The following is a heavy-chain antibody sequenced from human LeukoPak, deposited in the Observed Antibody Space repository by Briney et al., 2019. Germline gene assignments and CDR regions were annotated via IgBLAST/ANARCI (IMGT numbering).Heavy chain of an antibody. D-gene: IGHD2-2*01. CDR2: INPTNGGS. V-gene: IGHV1-2*02. CDR3: ARELTFCTSTSCPLYHY. Sequence: ASVEVSFKASGYKFTDYYVHWVRQAPGQGLEWMGWINPTNGGSNYAQKFHGRVTMTRDTSITTAYMEVNSLTSDDTAVYYCARELTFCTSTSCPLYHYWGQGTLVTVSS. CDR1: GYKFTDYY. J-gene: IGHJ4*02.